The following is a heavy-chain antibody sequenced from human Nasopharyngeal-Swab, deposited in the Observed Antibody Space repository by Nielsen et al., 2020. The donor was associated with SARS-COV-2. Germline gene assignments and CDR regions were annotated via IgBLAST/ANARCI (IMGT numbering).Heavy chain of an antibody. Sequence: GESLKISCAASGFTFSSYGMHCVRQAPGKGLEWVAVISYDGSNKYYADSVKGRFTISRDNSKNTLYLQMNSLRAEDTAVYYCAKGPYYYYYMDVWGKGTTVTVSS. CDR2: ISYDGSNK. CDR1: GFTFSSYG. J-gene: IGHJ6*03. CDR3: AKGPYYYYYMDV. V-gene: IGHV3-30*18.